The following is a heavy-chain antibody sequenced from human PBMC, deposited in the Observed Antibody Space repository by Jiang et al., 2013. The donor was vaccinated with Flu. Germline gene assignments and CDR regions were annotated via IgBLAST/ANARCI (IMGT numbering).Heavy chain of an antibody. CDR2: IYHSGMT. CDR1: GYTINSGYY. Sequence: GLVKPSETLSLTCAVFGYTINSGYYWGWIRQSPGKGLEWVGSIYHSGMTYYNPSLKSRVTMSVDTSKNQFALKLSSVTAADTAVYYCARDKMMYYFDSSGPYYFDHWGQGILVTVSS. V-gene: IGHV4-38-2*02. D-gene: IGHD3-22*01. J-gene: IGHJ4*02. CDR3: ARDKMMYYFDSSGPYYFDH.